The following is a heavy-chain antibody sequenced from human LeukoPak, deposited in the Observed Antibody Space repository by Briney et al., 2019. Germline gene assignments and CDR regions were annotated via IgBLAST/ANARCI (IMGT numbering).Heavy chain of an antibody. CDR2: IHPRDSDT. V-gene: IGHV5-51*01. D-gene: IGHD3/OR15-3a*01. CDR3: ARRTYDVLTGTPSSVRKNWFDS. Sequence: GESLKISCKGSGYSFTSYWIGWVRQMPGKGLEWMGIIHPRDSDTGYSPSFQGQVTMSADKSISTAYLQWSSLKVSDTAMCYCARRTYDVLTGTPSSVRKNWFDSWGQGTLVTVSS. CDR1: GYSFTSYW. J-gene: IGHJ5*01.